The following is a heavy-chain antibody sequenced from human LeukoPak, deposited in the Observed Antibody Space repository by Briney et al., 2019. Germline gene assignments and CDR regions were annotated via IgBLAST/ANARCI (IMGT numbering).Heavy chain of an antibody. V-gene: IGHV1-69*06. CDR2: IIPIFGTA. J-gene: IGHJ4*02. CDR1: GGTFSSYA. D-gene: IGHD6-13*01. Sequence: ASVKVSCKASGGTFSSYAISWVRQAPGQGLEWMGGIIPIFGTANYAQKFQGRVTITADKSTSTAYMELSSLRSEDTAVYYCASGKNRGMIAAAERVLDYWGQGTLVTVSS. CDR3: ASGKNRGMIAAAERVLDY.